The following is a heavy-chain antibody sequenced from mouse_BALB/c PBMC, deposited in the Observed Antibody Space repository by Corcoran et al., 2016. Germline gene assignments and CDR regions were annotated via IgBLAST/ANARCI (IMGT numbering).Heavy chain of an antibody. CDR2: INPSSGYT. V-gene: IGHV1-4*02. Sequence: QVQLQQSAAELARPGASVKMSCKASGYTFTSYTMHWVKQRPGQGMEWIGYINPSSGYTEYNQKFKDKNTLTADKSSSTAYMQLSSMKSEDSAFYYCASFFTTVVDFDYWGQGTTLTVSS. D-gene: IGHD1-1*01. J-gene: IGHJ2*01. CDR1: GYTFTSYT. CDR3: ASFFTTVVDFDY.